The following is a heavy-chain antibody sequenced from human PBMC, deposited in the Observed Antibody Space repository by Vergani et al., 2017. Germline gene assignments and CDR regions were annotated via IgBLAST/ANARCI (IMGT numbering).Heavy chain of an antibody. CDR2: ISSSSSYI. CDR1: GFTFSSYS. J-gene: IGHJ6*02. D-gene: IGHD3-3*01. V-gene: IGHV3-21*01. CDR3: ARDQDFGVVIIGYYYYGMDV. Sequence: EVQLLESGGGLVKPGGSLRLSCAASGFTFSSYSMNWVRQAPGKGLEWVSSISSSSSYIYYADSVKGRFTISRDNAKNSLYLQMNSLRAEDTAVYYCARDQDFGVVIIGYYYYGMDVWGQGTTVTVSS.